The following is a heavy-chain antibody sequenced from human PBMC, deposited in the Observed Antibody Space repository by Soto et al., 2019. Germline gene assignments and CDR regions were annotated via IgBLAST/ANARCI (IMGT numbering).Heavy chain of an antibody. D-gene: IGHD1-26*01. Sequence: QVHLVQSGAEVEKPGASVKVSCKASGFTLTRYALHWVRQAPGQRLEYMGWINAGNGDTGHPQKFQGRVTMTRDIPASTVYMELNSLTYEVTAVYYCARNDVGPSFPFDLWGQGTVVVVSS. CDR1: GFTLTRYA. CDR2: INAGNGDT. CDR3: ARNDVGPSFPFDL. J-gene: IGHJ3*01. V-gene: IGHV1-3*01.